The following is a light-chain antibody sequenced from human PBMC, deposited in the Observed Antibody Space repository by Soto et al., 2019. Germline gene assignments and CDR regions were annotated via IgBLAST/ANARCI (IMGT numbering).Light chain of an antibody. CDR2: WAS. CDR3: QQCYSVPYT. J-gene: IGKJ2*01. V-gene: IGKV4-1*01. Sequence: DIVMTQSPDSLAVSLGERATINCKSSQSVLYSSNNKNYLAWYQQKPGQPPKLLIYWASTRESGVPDRFSGSGSGKDFTLTISSLQAEDVAVYYCQQCYSVPYTFGRGTNLEIK. CDR1: QSVLYSSNNKNY.